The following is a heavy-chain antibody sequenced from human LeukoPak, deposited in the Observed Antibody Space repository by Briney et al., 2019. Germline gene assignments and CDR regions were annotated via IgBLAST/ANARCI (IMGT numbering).Heavy chain of an antibody. J-gene: IGHJ4*02. D-gene: IGHD3-22*01. CDR3: ARDLGYDSSGYHY. Sequence: SETLSLTCAVSGDSFSTSYWTWIRQPAGKGLEWIGRIYTSGSTNYNPSLKSRVTMSIDTSKKQFSLKLSSVTAADTAVYYCARDLGYDSSGYHYWGQGTLVTDSS. V-gene: IGHV4-4*07. CDR1: GDSFSTSY. CDR2: IYTSGST.